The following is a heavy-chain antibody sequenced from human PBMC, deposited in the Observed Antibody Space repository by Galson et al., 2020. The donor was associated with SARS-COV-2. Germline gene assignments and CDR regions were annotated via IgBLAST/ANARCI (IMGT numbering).Heavy chain of an antibody. Sequence: GESLKISCAASGFTFSSYAMHWVRQAPGKGLEWVAVISYDGSNKYYADSVKGRFTISRDNSKNTLYLQINSLRAEDTAVYYCARPKLDYDILTGFFFGYFDLWGRGTLVTVSS. V-gene: IGHV3-30-3*01. D-gene: IGHD3-9*01. CDR3: ARPKLDYDILTGFFFGYFDL. CDR2: ISYDGSNK. J-gene: IGHJ2*01. CDR1: GFTFSSYA.